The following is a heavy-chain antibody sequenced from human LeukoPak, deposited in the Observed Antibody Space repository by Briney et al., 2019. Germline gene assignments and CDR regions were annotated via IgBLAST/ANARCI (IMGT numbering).Heavy chain of an antibody. Sequence: GGSLRLSCAASGFTFSSYWMHWVPQAPGKGLVWVSRINGDGSSTSYADSVKGRFTISRDNAKNTLYLQMNSLRAEDTAVYYCARVGVRPLWGQGTLVTVSS. D-gene: IGHD1-26*01. J-gene: IGHJ4*02. CDR2: INGDGSST. V-gene: IGHV3-74*01. CDR1: GFTFSSYW. CDR3: ARVGVRPL.